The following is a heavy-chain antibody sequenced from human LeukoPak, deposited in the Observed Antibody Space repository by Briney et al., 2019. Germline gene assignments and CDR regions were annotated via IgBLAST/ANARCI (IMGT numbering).Heavy chain of an antibody. D-gene: IGHD3-10*01. CDR3: ARASYVLLWFGELSGWFDP. CDR1: GGSISSYY. V-gene: IGHV4-4*07. CDR2: IYTSGST. J-gene: IGHJ5*02. Sequence: SETLSLTCTVSGGSISSYYWSWIRQPAGKGLEWIGRIYTSGSTNYNPSLKSRVTISVDTSKNQFSLKLSSVTAADTAVYYCARASYVLLWFGELSGWFDPWGQGTLVTVSS.